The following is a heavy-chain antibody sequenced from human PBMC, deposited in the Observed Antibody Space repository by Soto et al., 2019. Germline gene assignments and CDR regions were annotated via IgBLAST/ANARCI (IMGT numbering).Heavy chain of an antibody. J-gene: IGHJ6*02. V-gene: IGHV3-30-3*01. CDR2: ISYDGSNK. Sequence: QVQLVESGGGVVQPGRSLRLSCAASGFTFSSYAMHWVRQAPGKGLEWVAVISYDGSNKYYADSVKGRFTISRDNSKNTLYLQMNSLRAEDKAVYYCARDRLGYDSSGYYVSNGMDVWGQGNTVTVSS. D-gene: IGHD3-22*01. CDR1: GFTFSSYA. CDR3: ARDRLGYDSSGYYVSNGMDV.